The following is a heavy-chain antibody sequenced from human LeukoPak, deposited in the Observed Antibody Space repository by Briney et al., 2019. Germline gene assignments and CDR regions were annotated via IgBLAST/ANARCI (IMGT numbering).Heavy chain of an antibody. Sequence: PGGSLRLSCAASGFTFSSYAMHWVRQAPGKGLEWVAVISYDGSNKYYADSVKGRFTISRDNSKNTLYLQMYSLRAEDTAVYYCARDKASGAGDYPLDAFDIWGQGTMVTVSS. V-gene: IGHV3-30-3*01. D-gene: IGHD4-17*01. CDR1: GFTFSSYA. CDR3: ARDKASGAGDYPLDAFDI. CDR2: ISYDGSNK. J-gene: IGHJ3*02.